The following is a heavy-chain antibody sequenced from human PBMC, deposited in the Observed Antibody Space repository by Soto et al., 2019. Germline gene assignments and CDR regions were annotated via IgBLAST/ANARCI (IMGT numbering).Heavy chain of an antibody. D-gene: IGHD3-22*01. J-gene: IGHJ6*02. CDR3: AGSGYYHNSGMDV. CDR2: IYHSGST. Sequence: SETLSLTCAVSGGSISSGGYSWSWIRQPPGKGLEWIGYIYHSGSTYYNPSLKSRVTISVDRSKNQFSLKLSSVTAADTAVYYGAGSGYYHNSGMDVWGQRTTVTGSS. CDR1: GGSISSGGYS. V-gene: IGHV4-30-2*01.